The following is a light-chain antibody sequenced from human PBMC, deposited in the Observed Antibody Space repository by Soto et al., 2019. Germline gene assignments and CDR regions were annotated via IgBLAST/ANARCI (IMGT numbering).Light chain of an antibody. J-gene: IGKJ5*01. V-gene: IGKV3-20*01. CDR2: GAS. CDR3: QHYVERSPIT. Sequence: EIVITQSPGTLSLSQGERATLSCRASRSIRTRLPRYQQTPGQAARLLNSGASSRATGIPDRFSGSGSGTDFTLTISRLEPEDFALYYCQHYVERSPITFGQGTRLEIK. CDR1: RSIRTR.